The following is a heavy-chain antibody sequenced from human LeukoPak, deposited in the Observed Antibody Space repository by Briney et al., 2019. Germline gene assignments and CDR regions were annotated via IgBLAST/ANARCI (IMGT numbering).Heavy chain of an antibody. J-gene: IGHJ4*02. CDR1: GFTFSSYS. CDR2: ISSSSGTI. CDR3: AREVAVAGTDLDY. Sequence: TGGSLRLSCAASGFTFSSYSMNWVRQAPGKGLEWVSYISSSSGTIYYADSVKGRFTISRDNAKNSLYLQMNSLRTEDTAVYYCAREVAVAGTDLDYWGQGTLVTVSS. V-gene: IGHV3-48*04. D-gene: IGHD6-19*01.